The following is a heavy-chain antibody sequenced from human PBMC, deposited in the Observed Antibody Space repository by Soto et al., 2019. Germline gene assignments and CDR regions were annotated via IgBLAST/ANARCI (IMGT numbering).Heavy chain of an antibody. J-gene: IGHJ4*02. CDR1: GFTFSSYS. CDR3: ASRYSYGYFNHY. D-gene: IGHD5-18*01. Sequence: GGSLRLSCAASGFTFSSYSMNWVRQAPGKGLEWVSSISSSSSYIYYADSVKGRFTIPRDNAKNSLYLQMNSLRAEDTAVYDCASRYSYGYFNHYWGQGTLVTVSS. CDR2: ISSSSSYI. V-gene: IGHV3-21*01.